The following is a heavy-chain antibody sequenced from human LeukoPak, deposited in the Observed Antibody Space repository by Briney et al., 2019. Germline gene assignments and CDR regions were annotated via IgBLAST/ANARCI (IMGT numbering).Heavy chain of an antibody. CDR2: IRYDGSNK. CDR3: AKDPSIFGVVFYYFDY. D-gene: IGHD3-3*01. CDR1: GFTFSSYG. Sequence: GGSLRLSCAASGFTFSSYGMHWVRQAPGKGLEWVAFIRYDGSNKYYADSVKGRLTISRDNSKNTLYLQMNSLRAEDTAAYYCAKDPSIFGVVFYYFDYWGQGTLVTVSS. V-gene: IGHV3-30*02. J-gene: IGHJ4*02.